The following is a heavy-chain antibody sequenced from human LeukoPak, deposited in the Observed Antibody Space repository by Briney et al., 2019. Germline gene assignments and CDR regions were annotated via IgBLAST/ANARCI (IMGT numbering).Heavy chain of an antibody. V-gene: IGHV1-2*02. Sequence: ASVRVSRKASGYTFTDHYMHWVRQAPGQGLEHMGWINPNSGDMKYAQKFQGRVTMTRDTSINTAYMELRSLRSDDTAVYYCARLYPSIPVAGSGNCFDSWGQGTLVTVPS. CDR2: INPNSGDM. CDR1: GYTFTDHY. J-gene: IGHJ4*02. D-gene: IGHD6-19*01. CDR3: ARLYPSIPVAGSGNCFDS.